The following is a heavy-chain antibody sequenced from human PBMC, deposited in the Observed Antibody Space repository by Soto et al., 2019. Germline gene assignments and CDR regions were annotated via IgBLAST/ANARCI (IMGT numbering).Heavy chain of an antibody. CDR3: ARGSNSWVTMDY. CDR1: GFIFSSSG. Sequence: QVHLVESGGGVVQPGRSLRLSCAASGFIFSSSGMHWVRQAPGRGLEWVAFIWYDGSKNYYADSVQGRFTISRDNSKNTLYLQMNSLRAEDTAVYYCARGSNSWVTMDYWGQGTLVTVSS. J-gene: IGHJ4*02. V-gene: IGHV3-33*01. CDR2: IWYDGSKN. D-gene: IGHD4-17*01.